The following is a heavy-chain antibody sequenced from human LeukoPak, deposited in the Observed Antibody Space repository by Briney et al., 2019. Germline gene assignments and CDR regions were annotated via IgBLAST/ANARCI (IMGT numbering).Heavy chain of an antibody. J-gene: IGHJ3*02. CDR2: ISAYNGNT. V-gene: IGHV1-18*01. D-gene: IGHD2-2*03. Sequence: ASVKVSCKASGYTFTSYGISWVRQAPGQGLEWMGWISAYNGNTNYAQKLQGRVTMTRNTSISTAYMELSSLRSEDTAVYYCASWSALGYCSSTSCYGWHDAFDIWGQGTMVTVSS. CDR3: ASWSALGYCSSTSCYGWHDAFDI. CDR1: GYTFTSYG.